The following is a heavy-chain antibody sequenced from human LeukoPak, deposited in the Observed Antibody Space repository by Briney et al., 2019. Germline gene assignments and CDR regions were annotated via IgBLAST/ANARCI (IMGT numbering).Heavy chain of an antibody. Sequence: GGSLRLSCAASGFTFSSYWMSWVRQAPGKGLEWVSAISGSGGSTYYADSVKGRFTISRDNSKNTLYLQMNSLRAEDTAVYYCAKDLDSSGWALDYWGQGTLVTVSS. CDR2: ISGSGGST. D-gene: IGHD6-19*01. CDR1: GFTFSSYW. J-gene: IGHJ4*02. CDR3: AKDLDSSGWALDY. V-gene: IGHV3-23*01.